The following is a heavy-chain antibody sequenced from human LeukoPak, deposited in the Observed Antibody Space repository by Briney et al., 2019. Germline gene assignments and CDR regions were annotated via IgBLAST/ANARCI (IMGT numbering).Heavy chain of an antibody. Sequence: GGSLRLSCAASGFTFSTYNFNWVRQAPGKGLEWISHISSNGNIIYYADSVKGRFTISRDIAKNPLYLQMNSLRVEDTAVYYCARDGWLRGQGTLVPVSS. V-gene: IGHV3-48*01. D-gene: IGHD5-12*01. CDR2: ISSNGNII. CDR3: ARDGWL. CDR1: GFTFSTYN. J-gene: IGHJ4*02.